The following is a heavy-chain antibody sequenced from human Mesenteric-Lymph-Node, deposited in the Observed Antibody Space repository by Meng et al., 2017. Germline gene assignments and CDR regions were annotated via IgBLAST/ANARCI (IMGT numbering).Heavy chain of an antibody. CDR1: GFTFSNAW. CDR3: TTGDLSIGELLYGTWDYFDY. J-gene: IGHJ4*02. D-gene: IGHD3-10*01. CDR2: IKSKTDGGKT. Sequence: GGSLRLSCAASGFTFSNAWMSWVRQDPGKGLEWVGRIKSKTDGGKTDYAAPVKGRFTISRDDSKNTLYLQMNSLKTENTAVYYCTTGDLSIGELLYGTWDYFDYWGQGTLVTVSS. V-gene: IGHV3-15*01.